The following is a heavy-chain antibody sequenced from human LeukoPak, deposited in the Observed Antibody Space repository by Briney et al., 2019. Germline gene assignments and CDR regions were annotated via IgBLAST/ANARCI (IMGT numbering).Heavy chain of an antibody. J-gene: IGHJ4*02. CDR2: VDPEDGET. Sequence: ASVKVSCKVSGYTFTDYYMHWVQRAPGKGLEWMGLVDPEDGETIYAEKFQGRVTITADTSTDTACMELSSLRSEDTAVYYRATSGGLDYWGQGTLVTVSS. V-gene: IGHV1-69-2*01. CDR3: ATSGGLDY. CDR1: GYTFTDYY.